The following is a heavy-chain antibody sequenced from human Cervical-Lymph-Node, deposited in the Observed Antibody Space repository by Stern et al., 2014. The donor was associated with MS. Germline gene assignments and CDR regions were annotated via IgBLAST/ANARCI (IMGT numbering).Heavy chain of an antibody. CDR2: MNPNSGNR. D-gene: IGHD2-15*01. V-gene: IGHV1-8*01. CDR3: ARDCSGSRCEGDAFDI. CDR1: GYTFTNYD. J-gene: IGHJ3*02. Sequence: VQLVESGAEVKKPGASVKVSCKASGYTFTNYDFNWVRQATGQGLEWMGWMNPNSGNRGYAQKFQGRVTMTRDTSISTAYMELSSLTSEDTAIYYCARDCSGSRCEGDAFDIWGQGTLVTVSS.